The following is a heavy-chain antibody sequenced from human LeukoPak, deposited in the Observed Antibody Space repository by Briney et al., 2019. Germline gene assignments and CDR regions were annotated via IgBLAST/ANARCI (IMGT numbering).Heavy chain of an antibody. Sequence: GGSLRLSCAASGFTFSSYWMHWVRQAPGKGLVWVSRINSGGSTTTYADSVKGRFTISRDNAKNTLYLQMNSLRAEDTAVYYCARSRRYYYDSSGYSSGGYFDYWGQGTLVTVSS. CDR3: ARSRRYYYDSSGYSSGGYFDY. CDR2: INSGGSTT. J-gene: IGHJ4*02. D-gene: IGHD3-22*01. CDR1: GFTFSSYW. V-gene: IGHV3-74*01.